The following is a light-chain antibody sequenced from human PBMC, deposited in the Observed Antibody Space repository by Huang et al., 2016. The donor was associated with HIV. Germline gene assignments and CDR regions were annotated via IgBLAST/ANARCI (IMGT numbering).Light chain of an antibody. CDR2: WGS. CDR3: QQYYSRPQT. Sequence: DIVMTQSPGSLAGSLGERVTLKCKSSQSVFSSSTSKDYFAWFQQKPGQPPRLLFYWGSKWESGVPGRFSGSGSGTDFSLTSSGLEAADVATYYCQQYYSRPQTFGRGTKVEI. V-gene: IGKV4-1*01. CDR1: QSVFSSSTSKDY. J-gene: IGKJ4*01.